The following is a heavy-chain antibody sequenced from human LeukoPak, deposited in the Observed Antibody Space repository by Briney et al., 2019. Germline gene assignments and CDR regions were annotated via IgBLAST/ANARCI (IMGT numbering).Heavy chain of an antibody. Sequence: PGRSLRLSCAASGFTFSSYAMSWVRQAPGKGLEWVSAISGSGGSTYYADSVKGRFTISRDNSKNTLYLQMNSLRAEDTAVYYCAKELRGSSTSSGPGEFDYWGQGTLVTVSS. CDR1: GFTFSSYA. J-gene: IGHJ4*02. V-gene: IGHV3-23*01. CDR3: AKELRGSSTSSGPGEFDY. CDR2: ISGSGGST. D-gene: IGHD2-2*01.